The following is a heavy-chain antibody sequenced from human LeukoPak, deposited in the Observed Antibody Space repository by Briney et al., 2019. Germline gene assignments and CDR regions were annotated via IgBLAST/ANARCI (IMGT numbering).Heavy chain of an antibody. J-gene: IGHJ4*02. CDR2: ISSSSSSSSRTI. V-gene: IGHV3-48*01. Sequence: GGSLRLSCAASGFTFSSYSMNWVRQAPGKGLEWISYISSSSSSSSRTIYYSDSVKGRFTISRDNSKNTLYLQMNSLRAEDTAVYYCAKSGAIFGVVTPAYFDSWGQGTLVTVSS. CDR1: GFTFSSYS. CDR3: AKSGAIFGVVTPAYFDS. D-gene: IGHD3-3*01.